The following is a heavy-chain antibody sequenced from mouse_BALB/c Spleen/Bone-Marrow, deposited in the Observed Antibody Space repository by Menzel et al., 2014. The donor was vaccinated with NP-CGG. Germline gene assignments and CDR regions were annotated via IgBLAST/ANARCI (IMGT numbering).Heavy chain of an antibody. V-gene: IGHV1-14*01. CDR3: ARWGFDY. Sequence: VQLQQSGPELVKPGASVKMSCKASGYTFTSYVMHWVKQKPGQGLEWIGEINPSNGRTNYNEKFKSKATLTVDKSSSTAYMQLSSLTSEDSAVYYCARWGFDYWGQGTTLTVSS. CDR2: INPSNGRT. CDR1: GYTFTSYV. J-gene: IGHJ2*01.